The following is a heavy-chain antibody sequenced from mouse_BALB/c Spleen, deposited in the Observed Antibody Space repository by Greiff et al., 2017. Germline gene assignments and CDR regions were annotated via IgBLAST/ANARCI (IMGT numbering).Heavy chain of an antibody. Sequence: QVQLQQSGAELAKPGASVKMSCKASGYTFTSYWMHWVKQRPGQGLEWIGYINPSTGYTEYNQKFKDKATLTADKSSSTAYMQLSSLTSEDSAVYYCARWDYYGSFYFDYWGQGTTLTVSS. CDR2: INPSTGYT. J-gene: IGHJ2*01. V-gene: IGHV1-7*01. CDR3: ARWDYYGSFYFDY. CDR1: GYTFTSYW. D-gene: IGHD1-1*01.